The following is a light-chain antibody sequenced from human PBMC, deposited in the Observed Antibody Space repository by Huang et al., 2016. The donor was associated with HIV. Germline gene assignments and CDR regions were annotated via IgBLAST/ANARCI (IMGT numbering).Light chain of an antibody. CDR3: QQRSHWLT. CDR1: QSVSNY. Sequence: EIVLTQSPATLSLSAGERATLSCRASQSVSNYLAWYQQKSGQGPRILIYEASNRATGIPARFSGSGSGTDFTLTISSLEPEDFAIYYCQQRSHWLTFDGGTKVEIK. V-gene: IGKV3-11*01. J-gene: IGKJ4*01. CDR2: EAS.